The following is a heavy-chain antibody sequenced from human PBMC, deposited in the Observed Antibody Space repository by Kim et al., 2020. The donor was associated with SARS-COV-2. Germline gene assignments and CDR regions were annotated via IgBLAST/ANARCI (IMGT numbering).Heavy chain of an antibody. V-gene: IGHV3-53*01. CDR2: T. Sequence: TYYADSAEGRFTISRDKSKNTLYIQMSSLRAEDTAVYYCVRDTRYCAMDVWGQGTTVTVSS. J-gene: IGHJ6*02. CDR3: VRDTRYCAMDV.